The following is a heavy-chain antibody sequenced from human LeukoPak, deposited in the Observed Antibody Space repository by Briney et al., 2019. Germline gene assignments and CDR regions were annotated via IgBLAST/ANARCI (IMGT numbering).Heavy chain of an antibody. CDR1: GGSFSGYY. CDR3: ARGGVTMVRGVIDY. Sequence: PSENLSLTCAVYGGSFSGYYWSWIRQPPGKGLEWIGEINHSGSTNYNPSLKSRVTISVDTSKNQFSLKLSSVTAADTAVYYCARGGVTMVRGVIDYWGQGTLVTVSS. J-gene: IGHJ4*02. CDR2: INHSGST. D-gene: IGHD3-10*01. V-gene: IGHV4-34*01.